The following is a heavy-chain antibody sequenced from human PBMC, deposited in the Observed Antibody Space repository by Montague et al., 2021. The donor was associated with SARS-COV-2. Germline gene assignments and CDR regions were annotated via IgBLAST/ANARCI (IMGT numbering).Heavy chain of an antibody. CDR3: ARKGSGRSDLAY. V-gene: IGHV4-34*10. CDR1: GASIRDED. J-gene: IGHJ4*02. Sequence: SETLSLTCSIPGASIRDEDWKSTRLHPRHHGMSYGVIYYTKRTKYKPSFKSRLSMSVDKSCNKLSPRLSSVTAADTAIYYCARKGSGRSDLAYWGQGTLVTVSS. D-gene: IGHD1-26*01. CDR2: IYYTKRT.